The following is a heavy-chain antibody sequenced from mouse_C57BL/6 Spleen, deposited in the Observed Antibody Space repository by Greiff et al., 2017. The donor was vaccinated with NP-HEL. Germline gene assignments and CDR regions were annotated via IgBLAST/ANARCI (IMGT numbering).Heavy chain of an antibody. CDR2: IYPGDGDT. CDR1: GYAFSSYW. Sequence: QVQLQQSGAELVKPGASVKISCKASGYAFSSYWMNWVKQRPGKGLEWIGQIYPGDGDTNYNGQFKGKATLPADTSSSTAYMQLSSLTSEDSAVYFCARKGGVPYAMDYWGQGTSVTVSS. V-gene: IGHV1-80*01. CDR3: ARKGGVPYAMDY. J-gene: IGHJ4*01.